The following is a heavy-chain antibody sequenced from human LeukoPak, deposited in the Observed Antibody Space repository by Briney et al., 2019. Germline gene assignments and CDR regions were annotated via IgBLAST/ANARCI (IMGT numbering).Heavy chain of an antibody. V-gene: IGHV3-30*02. Sequence: QPGGSLRLSCAASGFPFSSYGRHWVRQAPGKGLEWVAFIRYDGSNKYYAHSVKGRFTISRDNSKNTLYLQMNSLRAEDTAVYSCAILKSPRYNWNDPSFDIWGQGTMVTVSS. CDR1: GFPFSSYG. J-gene: IGHJ3*02. CDR2: IRYDGSNK. D-gene: IGHD1-1*01. CDR3: AILKSPRYNWNDPSFDI.